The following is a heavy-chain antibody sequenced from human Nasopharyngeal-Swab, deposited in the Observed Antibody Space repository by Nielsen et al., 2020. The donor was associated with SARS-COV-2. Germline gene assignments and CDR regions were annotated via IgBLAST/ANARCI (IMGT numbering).Heavy chain of an antibody. CDR1: GYSFTNYG. D-gene: IGHD2-15*01. V-gene: IGHV7-4-1*02. J-gene: IGHJ5*02. CDR2: INTKTGNP. CDR3: ARDGTHCSGGTCFDN. Sequence: ASVKVTCKASGYSFTNYGVNWVRQAPRQGLEWMGWINTKTGNPTYAQGFTGRFVFSLDTSVTTAYLQISSLRAEDTAVYYCARDGTHCSGGTCFDNWGQGTLVTVSS.